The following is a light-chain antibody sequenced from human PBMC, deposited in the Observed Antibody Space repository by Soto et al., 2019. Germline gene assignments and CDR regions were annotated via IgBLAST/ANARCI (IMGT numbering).Light chain of an antibody. CDR1: QSTSSW. J-gene: IGKJ1*01. CDR3: LQHNTYPWT. Sequence: DIQMTQSPSTLSASVGDRVTITCRASQSTSSWLAWYQQKPGKAPKRLIYAASSLQSGVPSRFRGSGSGTEFTLTISSLQPEDFETYYCLQHNTYPWTFGQGTKVDIK. CDR2: AAS. V-gene: IGKV1-5*01.